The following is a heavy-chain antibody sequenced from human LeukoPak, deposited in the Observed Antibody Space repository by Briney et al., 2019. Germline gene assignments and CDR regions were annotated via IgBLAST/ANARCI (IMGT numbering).Heavy chain of an antibody. V-gene: IGHV3-23*01. Sequence: GGSLRLSCAASAFTFTSYSMSWVRQAPGKGREWVASISSSGGSTYYTDSVKGPFTTSRDNSKNTLYLQMNSLRAEDSAVYYCAKSSLAVAGTDFDYWGQGTLVTVSS. J-gene: IGHJ4*02. CDR2: ISSSGGST. CDR3: AKSSLAVAGTDFDY. CDR1: AFTFTSYS. D-gene: IGHD6-19*01.